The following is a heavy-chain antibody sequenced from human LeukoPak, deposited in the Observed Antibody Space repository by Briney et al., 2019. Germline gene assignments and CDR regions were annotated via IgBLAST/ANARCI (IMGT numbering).Heavy chain of an antibody. V-gene: IGHV3-33*01. D-gene: IGHD1-26*01. CDR2: IWYDGSNK. CDR3: ARDGEWELRFFDY. Sequence: GGSLTLSCAASGFSISSYGMHWVRQPPGRGQEWVAVIWYDGSNKYYAASVKGRFTISRDNSKNTLYLQMNSLRAEDRAVYYCARDGEWELRFFDYWGRGTLVTVSS. J-gene: IGHJ4*02. CDR1: GFSISSYG.